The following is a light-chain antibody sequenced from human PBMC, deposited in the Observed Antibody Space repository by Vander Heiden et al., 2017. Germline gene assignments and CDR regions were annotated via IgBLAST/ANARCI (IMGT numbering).Light chain of an antibody. Sequence: EIVLTQSPATLSLSPGERATLSCRASQSLSSYLAWYQQKPGQAPRLLIYNASNRATGIKARFSGSGDGTDFTLTISSREPEDFAVYYCQQRSNGHPSWTFGQGTKVEIK. CDR2: NAS. CDR1: QSLSSY. CDR3: QQRSNGHPSWT. V-gene: IGKV3-11*01. J-gene: IGKJ1*01.